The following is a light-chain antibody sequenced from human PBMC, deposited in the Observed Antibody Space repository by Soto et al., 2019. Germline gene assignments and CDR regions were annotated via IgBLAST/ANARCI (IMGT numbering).Light chain of an antibody. J-gene: IGKJ1*01. CDR2: GAS. CDR3: QQYGSSPRT. CDR1: RSVSSNY. V-gene: IGKV3-20*01. Sequence: EIVLTQSPGTLSLSPGERATLSCRASRSVSSNYLAWYQQKPGQAPRLLIYGASSRATGIPGRFSGSGSGTDFTLTISRLEPEDFAVYYCQQYGSSPRTFGQGTKVEIK.